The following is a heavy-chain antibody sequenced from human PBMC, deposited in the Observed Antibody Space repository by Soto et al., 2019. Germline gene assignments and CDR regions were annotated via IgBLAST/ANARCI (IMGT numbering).Heavy chain of an antibody. CDR2: IYTSGST. CDR1: GGSISSYY. J-gene: IGHJ5*02. Sequence: ETLSLTCTVSGGSISSYYWSWIRQPAGKGLEWSGRIYTSGSTNYNPSLKSRVTMSVDTSKNQCSLKLSSVTAADTAVYYCARDRGVYYDSSGYNNWFDPWGQGTLVTVSS. D-gene: IGHD3-22*01. CDR3: ARDRGVYYDSSGYNNWFDP. V-gene: IGHV4-4*07.